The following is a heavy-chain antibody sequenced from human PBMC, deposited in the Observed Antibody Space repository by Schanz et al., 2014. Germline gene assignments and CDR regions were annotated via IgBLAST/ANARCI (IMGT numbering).Heavy chain of an antibody. J-gene: IGHJ4*02. CDR2: IDGRGITT. CDR1: GFTFSNCD. D-gene: IGHD3-10*02. V-gene: IGHV3-23*04. CDR3: AKRFHCSGSHPFDY. Sequence: DLAESGGGLVQPGGSQRLSCAVSGFTFSNCDMTWVRQAPGKGLEWVAIIDGRGITTFYADSVKGRFTISRDNAKNTVYLQMNSLRDXXXXVYYCAKRFHCSGSHPFDYWGQGTLVTVSS.